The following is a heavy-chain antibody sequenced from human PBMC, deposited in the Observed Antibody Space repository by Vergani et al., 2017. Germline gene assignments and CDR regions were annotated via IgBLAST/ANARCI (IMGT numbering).Heavy chain of an antibody. Sequence: EVQLLESGGGLVQPGGSLRLSCAASGFTFDDYGMSWVRQAPGKGLEWVSGINWNGGSTGYADSVKGRFTISRDNAKNSLYLQMNSLRAEDTALYYCARDLRKGVRRYYYDSSGDYDWGQGTLVTVSS. J-gene: IGHJ4*02. CDR1: GFTFDDYG. CDR3: ARDLRKGVRRYYYDSSGDYD. CDR2: INWNGGST. V-gene: IGHV3-20*04. D-gene: IGHD3-22*01.